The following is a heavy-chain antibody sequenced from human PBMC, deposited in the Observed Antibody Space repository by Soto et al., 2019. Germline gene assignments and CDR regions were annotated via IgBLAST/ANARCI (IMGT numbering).Heavy chain of an antibody. V-gene: IGHV1-2*04. J-gene: IGHJ3*02. CDR3: ATTRRYYYDTSGPDAFDI. D-gene: IGHD3-22*01. CDR2: INPNSGGT. CDR1: GYTFTGYY. Sequence: ASVKVSCKASGYTFTGYYMHWVRQAPGQGIEWMGWINPNSGGTNYAQKFQGWVTMTRDTSISTAYMELSRLRSDDTAAYYCATTRRYYYDTSGPDAFDIWGQGTMVTVS.